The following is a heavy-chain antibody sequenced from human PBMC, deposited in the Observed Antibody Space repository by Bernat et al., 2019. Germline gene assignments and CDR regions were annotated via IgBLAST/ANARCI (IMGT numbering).Heavy chain of an antibody. V-gene: IGHV4-34*01. CDR2: INYFGST. D-gene: IGHD4-4*01. CDR3: ARGGVESSNYGGLFDF. Sequence: QVQLNQWGAGLLKPSETLSLTCAVSDGPFSTYYWGWIRQPPGKGLEWIGEINYFGSTNYNPSLNSRVTMSVDTLKKRFSLKLTSVTAADTAVYYCARGGVESSNYGGLFDFWGPGTRVTVSS. J-gene: IGHJ4*02. CDR1: DGPFSTYY.